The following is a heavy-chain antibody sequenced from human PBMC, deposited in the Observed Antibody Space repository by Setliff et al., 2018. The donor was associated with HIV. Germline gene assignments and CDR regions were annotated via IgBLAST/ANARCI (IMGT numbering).Heavy chain of an antibody. J-gene: IGHJ4*02. Sequence: PSETLSLTCAVYGGSFSGYYWSWIRQPPGKGLEWIGSIYHSGSTYYNPSLKSRVTISVDTSKNQFSLKLSSVTAADTAVYYCAQLGMVDDFDYWGQGTLVTVSS. CDR3: AQLGMVDDFDY. CDR1: GGSFSGYY. CDR2: IYHSGST. D-gene: IGHD1-1*01. V-gene: IGHV4-34*01.